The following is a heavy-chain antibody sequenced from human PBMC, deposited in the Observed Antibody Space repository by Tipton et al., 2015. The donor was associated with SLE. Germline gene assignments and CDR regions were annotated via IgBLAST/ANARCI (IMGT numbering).Heavy chain of an antibody. CDR2: INHSGST. J-gene: IGHJ4*02. CDR3: ARGAGAGYSSSWYTFDY. D-gene: IGHD6-13*01. Sequence: LRLSCAASGFTFSSYEMSWIRQPPGKGLEWIGEINHSGSTNYNPSLKSRVTISVDTSKNQFSLKLSSVTAADTAVYYCARGAGAGYSSSWYTFDYWGQGTLVTVSS. V-gene: IGHV4-34*01. CDR1: GFTFSSYE.